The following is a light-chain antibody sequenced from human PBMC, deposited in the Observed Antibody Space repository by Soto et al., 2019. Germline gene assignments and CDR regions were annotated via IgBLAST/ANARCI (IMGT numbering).Light chain of an antibody. CDR3: QQYNNRLTWT. CDR2: GAS. V-gene: IGKV3-15*01. Sequence: ILLAQSPSTLSLSPGERATLSCRASQSVSSSYLAWYQQKPGQAPRLLIYGASTRATGIPARFSGSGSGTEFTLTISSLQSEDFAVYYCQQYNNRLTWTFGQGTKVDIK. CDR1: QSVSSSY. J-gene: IGKJ1*01.